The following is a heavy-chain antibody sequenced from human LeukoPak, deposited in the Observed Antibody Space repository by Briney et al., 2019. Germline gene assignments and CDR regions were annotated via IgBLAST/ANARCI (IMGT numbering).Heavy chain of an antibody. V-gene: IGHV3-69-1*01. CDR3: ARGLGSGSYYLLSY. Sequence: PGGSLRLSCAASGFTFSDYYMSWIRQAPRKGLEWVSSISSSSYIYYADSVKGRFTISRDNAKNSLYLQMNSLRAEDTAVYYCARGLGSGSYYLLSYWGQGTLVTVSS. D-gene: IGHD1-26*01. CDR2: ISSSSYI. CDR1: GFTFSDYY. J-gene: IGHJ4*02.